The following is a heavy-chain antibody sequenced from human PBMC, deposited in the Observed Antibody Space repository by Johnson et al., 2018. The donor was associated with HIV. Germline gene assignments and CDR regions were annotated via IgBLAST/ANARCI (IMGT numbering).Heavy chain of an antibody. V-gene: IGHV3-64*01. CDR1: GFTFSSYA. CDR2: ISSNGGST. J-gene: IGHJ3*02. Sequence: VQLVESGGGLVQPGGSLRLSCAASGFTFSSYAMHWVRQAPGKGLEYVSAISSNGGSTYYANSVKGRFTISRDNSKNTLYLQMGSLRAEDTAVYYCANFGSSSSRSAFDIWGQGTMVTVSS. CDR3: ANFGSSSSRSAFDI. D-gene: IGHD6-6*01.